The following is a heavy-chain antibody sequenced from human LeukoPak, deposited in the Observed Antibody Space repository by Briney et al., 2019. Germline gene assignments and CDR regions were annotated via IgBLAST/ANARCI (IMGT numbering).Heavy chain of an antibody. J-gene: IGHJ6*03. V-gene: IGHV3-23*01. CDR3: AGREGVALRGGYYYYYYMDV. D-gene: IGHD3-3*02. CDR1: GFTFSNYG. Sequence: GGTLRLSCAASGFTFSNYGLSWVRQAPGKGLEWVSGITGSGGSTYYADSVKGRFTISRDNSKNTLYLQMDSLRAEDTAVYYCAGREGVALRGGYYYYYYMDVWGKGTTVTVSS. CDR2: ITGSGGST.